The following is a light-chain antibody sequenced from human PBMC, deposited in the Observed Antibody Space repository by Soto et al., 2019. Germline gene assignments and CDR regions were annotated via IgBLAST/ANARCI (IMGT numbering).Light chain of an antibody. CDR2: NNN. Sequence: QSVLTQPPSASGTPGQRVTISCSGGSSNIGTNAVNWYQQLPGTAPKLLIYNNNQRPSGVPDRFSGSKSGTSASLAISGLHSEDEADYYCAAWDDSLNGYVFGTGTKLTVL. V-gene: IGLV1-44*01. J-gene: IGLJ1*01. CDR3: AAWDDSLNGYV. CDR1: SSNIGTNA.